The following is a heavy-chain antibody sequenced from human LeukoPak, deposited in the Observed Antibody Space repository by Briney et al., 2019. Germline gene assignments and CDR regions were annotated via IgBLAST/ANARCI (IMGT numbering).Heavy chain of an antibody. Sequence: GGSLRLSCVASGFIVSSNYMNWVRQAPGKGLEWISILYSGGTAFYADSVKGRFTISRDNSKNMLYLQVNSLRADDTAMYYCARGRQCDYWGQGTLVTVSS. J-gene: IGHJ4*02. CDR3: ARGRQCDY. D-gene: IGHD4-11*01. CDR2: LYSGGTA. CDR1: GFIVSSNY. V-gene: IGHV3-53*01.